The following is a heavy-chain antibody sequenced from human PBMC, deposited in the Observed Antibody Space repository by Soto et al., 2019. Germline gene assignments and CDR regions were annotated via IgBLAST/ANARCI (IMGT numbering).Heavy chain of an antibody. V-gene: IGHV1-2*04. CDR2: INPNSGGT. Sequence: QVQLVQSGAEVKKPGASVKVSCKASGYTFTGYYMHWVRQAPGQGLEWMGWINPNSGGTNYAQKFQGWVTMTRDTSISTAYMELSRLRSEDTAVYYCARATIPRGYSYGYFYYMDVWGKGTTVTVSS. CDR1: GYTFTGYY. J-gene: IGHJ6*03. CDR3: ARATIPRGYSYGYFYYMDV. D-gene: IGHD5-18*01.